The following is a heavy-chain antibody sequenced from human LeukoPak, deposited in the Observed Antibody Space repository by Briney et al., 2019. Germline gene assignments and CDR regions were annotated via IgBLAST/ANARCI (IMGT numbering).Heavy chain of an antibody. CDR3: AKDTYYDILTGLDAFDI. Sequence: GGSLRLSCAASGFTFSSYAMGWVRQAPGKGLEWVSAISGSGGSTYYADSVKGRFTISRDNSKNTLYLQMNSLRAEDTAVYYCAKDTYYDILTGLDAFDIWGQGTMVTVSS. V-gene: IGHV3-23*01. J-gene: IGHJ3*02. CDR1: GFTFSSYA. D-gene: IGHD3-9*01. CDR2: ISGSGGST.